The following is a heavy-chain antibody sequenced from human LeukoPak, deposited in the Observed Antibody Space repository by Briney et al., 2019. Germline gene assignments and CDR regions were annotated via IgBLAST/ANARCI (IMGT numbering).Heavy chain of an antibody. D-gene: IGHD3-10*01. V-gene: IGHV4-38-2*02. CDR3: ARDLYGSGSHDY. J-gene: IGHJ4*02. CDR2: ISHSGST. Sequence: PSETLSLTRTVSGYSISSGYYWGWIRQPPGKGLEWIGSISHSGSTYYNPSLKSRVTISVDTSKNQFSLKLSSVTAADTAVYYCARDLYGSGSHDYWGQGTLVTVSS. CDR1: GYSISSGYY.